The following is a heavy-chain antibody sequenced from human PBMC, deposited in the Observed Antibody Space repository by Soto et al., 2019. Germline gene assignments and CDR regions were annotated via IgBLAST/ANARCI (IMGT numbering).Heavy chain of an antibody. Sequence: ASVKVSCKASGYTFTSYGISWVRQAPGQGLEWMGWISAYNGNKNYAQKLQGRVTMTTDTSTSTAYMELRSLRSDDTAVYCCETAIMITFGGLIVNWFDPWGQGTLVTVSS. CDR3: ETAIMITFGGLIVNWFDP. D-gene: IGHD3-16*02. CDR1: GYTFTSYG. J-gene: IGHJ5*02. CDR2: ISAYNGNK. V-gene: IGHV1-18*01.